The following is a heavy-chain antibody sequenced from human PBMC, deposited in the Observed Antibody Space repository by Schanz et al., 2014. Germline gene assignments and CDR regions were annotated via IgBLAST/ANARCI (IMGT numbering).Heavy chain of an antibody. CDR3: AKYRGYYRVSGSYRELEY. Sequence: EVQLLESGGGLVQPGGSLRLSCAASGFNFNNFAMTWVRQAPGKGLEWVIVISASGGDTYYADSVKGRFTISRDNSKSTLYVEMNSLRVEDTAVYYCAKYRGYYRVSGSYRELEYWGQGTLVTVSS. D-gene: IGHD3-10*01. V-gene: IGHV3-23*01. J-gene: IGHJ4*02. CDR2: ISASGGDT. CDR1: GFNFNNFA.